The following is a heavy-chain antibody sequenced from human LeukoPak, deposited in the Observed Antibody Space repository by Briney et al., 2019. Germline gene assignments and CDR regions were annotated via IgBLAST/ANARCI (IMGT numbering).Heavy chain of an antibody. CDR2: LYSGGDT. CDR3: ARDTSGYCSTSRCYGSWYFDL. D-gene: IGHD2-2*01. CDR1: GFTVSSNY. Sequence: GGSLRLSCAASGFTVSSNYINWVRQAPGKGLEWVSVLYSGGDTYYPDSAKGRFTASRDNSKKTVYLQMNSLGADDTAVYYCARDTSGYCSTSRCYGSWYFDLWGRGTLVTVSS. J-gene: IGHJ2*01. V-gene: IGHV3-53*01.